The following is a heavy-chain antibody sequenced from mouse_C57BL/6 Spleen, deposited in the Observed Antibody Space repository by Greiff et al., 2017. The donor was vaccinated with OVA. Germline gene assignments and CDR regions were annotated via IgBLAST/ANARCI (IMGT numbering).Heavy chain of an antibody. J-gene: IGHJ2*01. V-gene: IGHV1-81*01. CDR3: ARHYYGSSIYYFDY. CDR2: IYPRSGNT. Sequence: QVQLQQSGAELARPGASVKLSCKASGYTFTSYGISWVKQRTGQGLEWIGEIYPRSGNTYYNEKFKGKATLTADKSSSTAYMELRSLTSEDSAVYFCARHYYGSSIYYFDYWGQGTTRTVSS. CDR1: GYTFTSYG. D-gene: IGHD1-1*01.